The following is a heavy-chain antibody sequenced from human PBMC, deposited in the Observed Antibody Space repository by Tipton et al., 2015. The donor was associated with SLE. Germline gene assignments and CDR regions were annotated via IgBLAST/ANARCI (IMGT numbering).Heavy chain of an antibody. D-gene: IGHD2-21*02. CDR1: GFPFSNYA. CDR3: AKARTVLVATAHYFDY. V-gene: IGHV3-23*01. Sequence: SLRLSCAASGFPFSNYAMSWVRQAPGKGLEWVSAISGSGGSTYNADSVKERFTISSDNSKNTLYLQMNSLRVDDTAVYYCAKARTVLVATAHYFDYWGQGILVTVSP. J-gene: IGHJ4*02. CDR2: ISGSGGST.